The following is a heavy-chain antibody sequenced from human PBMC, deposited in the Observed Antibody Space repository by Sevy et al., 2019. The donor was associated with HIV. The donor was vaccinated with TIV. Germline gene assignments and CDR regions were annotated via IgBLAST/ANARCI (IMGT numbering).Heavy chain of an antibody. D-gene: IGHD2-21*02. J-gene: IGHJ4*02. V-gene: IGHV3-11*01. Sequence: GGSLRLSCAASGFTFSDYYMSWIRQAPGKGLEWVSYISSSGSTIYYADSVKGRFTISRDNAKNSQYLQMKSLRAEDTAVYYGARETPKRLLRAGGGAPAFDYWGQGTLVTVSS. CDR1: GFTFSDYY. CDR3: ARETPKRLLRAGGGAPAFDY. CDR2: ISSSGSTI.